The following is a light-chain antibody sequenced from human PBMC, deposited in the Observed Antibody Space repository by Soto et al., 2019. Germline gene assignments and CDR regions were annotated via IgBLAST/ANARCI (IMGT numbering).Light chain of an antibody. J-gene: IGKJ5*01. CDR3: QQSDSLPFT. Sequence: DIQMTQSPSSLSASVGDRVTITFRASQDISNYLNWYQQRPGKAPKLLIYDASNLERGVPSRFSETRSGTHFTFAITCLHPEDVATDYCQQSDSLPFTFGQGTRLEI. V-gene: IGKV1-33*01. CDR1: QDISNY. CDR2: DAS.